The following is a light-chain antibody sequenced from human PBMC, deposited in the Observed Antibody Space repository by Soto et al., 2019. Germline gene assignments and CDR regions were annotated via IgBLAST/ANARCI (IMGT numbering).Light chain of an antibody. CDR2: KGT. V-gene: IGLV2-23*01. CDR1: SDDVGAYNS. Sequence: QYVLAPTSSVSGSTGQSITISCTGTSDDVGAYNSVSWYQQLPHKAPQVILYKGTQRPSGVSSRFSGSTSGNAASLTISGLQADDEADYFCCSSAPESTYVFGTGTKVTVL. J-gene: IGLJ1*01. CDR3: CSSAPESTYV.